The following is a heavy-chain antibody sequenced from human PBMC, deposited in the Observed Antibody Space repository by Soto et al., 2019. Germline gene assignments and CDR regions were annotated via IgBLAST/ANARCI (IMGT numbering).Heavy chain of an antibody. Sequence: QVQLVQSGAAVKEPGTSVKLSCKVSGYTFTAFYIHWIRQAPGEGLEWVAMIHPGGSLTRSAQVLRXXVSLSKDASTSTVYMEMTSLRSEDTALYYCARDLPHGGLDSWGQGTLVTVSS. CDR1: GYTFTAFY. J-gene: IGHJ5*01. V-gene: IGHV1-46*04. CDR2: IHPGGSLT. D-gene: IGHD3-3*01. CDR3: ARDLPHGGLDS.